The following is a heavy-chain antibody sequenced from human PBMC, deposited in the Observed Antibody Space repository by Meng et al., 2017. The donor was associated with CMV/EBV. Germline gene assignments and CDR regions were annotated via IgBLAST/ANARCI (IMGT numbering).Heavy chain of an antibody. Sequence: TFTGYYMHWVRQAPGQGLEWMGWINHNSGGTNYAQKFQGRVTMTRDTSISTAYMELSRLRSDDTAVYYCANLGGDYYDSSGSSLDYWGQGTLVTVSS. D-gene: IGHD3-22*01. CDR1: TFTGYY. CDR2: INHNSGGT. CDR3: ANLGGDYYDSSGSSLDY. V-gene: IGHV1-2*02. J-gene: IGHJ4*02.